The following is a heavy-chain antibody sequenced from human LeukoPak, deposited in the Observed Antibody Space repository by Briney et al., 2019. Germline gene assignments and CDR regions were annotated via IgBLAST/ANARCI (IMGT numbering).Heavy chain of an antibody. D-gene: IGHD5-24*01. CDR3: ARGMATAFYDY. CDR2: INLNSGST. V-gene: IGHV1-46*01. J-gene: IGHJ4*02. CDR1: GGTFSSYA. Sequence: ASVKVSCKASGGTFSSYAISWVRQAPGQGLEWMGIINLNSGSTNYAQKFQGRVTMTRDTSTSTVYMELSSLRSEDTAVYYCARGMATAFYDYWGQGTLVTVSS.